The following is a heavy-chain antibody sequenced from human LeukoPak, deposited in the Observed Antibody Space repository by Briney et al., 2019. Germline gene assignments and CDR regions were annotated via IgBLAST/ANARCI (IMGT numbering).Heavy chain of an antibody. J-gene: IGHJ4*02. CDR1: GFTFSSYA. CDR2: ISYDGSNK. D-gene: IGHD3-22*01. CDR3: AKLPVGAYDSSPY. V-gene: IGHV3-30*18. Sequence: PGGSLRLSCAASGFTFSSYAMHWVRQAPGKGLEWVAVISYDGSNKYYADSVKGRFTISRDNSKNTLYLQMNSLRAEDTAVYYCAKLPVGAYDSSPYWGQGTLVTVSS.